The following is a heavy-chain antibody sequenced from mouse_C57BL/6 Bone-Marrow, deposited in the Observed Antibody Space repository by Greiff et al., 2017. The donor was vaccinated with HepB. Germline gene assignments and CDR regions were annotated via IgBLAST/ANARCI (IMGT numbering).Heavy chain of an antibody. J-gene: IGHJ2*01. V-gene: IGHV1-18*01. D-gene: IGHD1-1*02. CDR3: AIWPHFDY. CDR1: GYTFTDYN. Sequence: VHVKQSGPELVKPGASVKIPCKASGYTFTDYNMDWVKQSHGKSLEWIGDINPNNGGTIYNQKFKGKATLTVDQSSSTAYMELRSLTSEDTAVYYCAIWPHFDYWGQGTTLTVSS. CDR2: INPNNGGT.